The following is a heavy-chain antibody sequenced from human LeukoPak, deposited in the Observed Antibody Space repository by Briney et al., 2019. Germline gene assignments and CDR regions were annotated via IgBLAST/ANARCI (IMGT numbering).Heavy chain of an antibody. CDR3: TKEYDKTNQSPEWGFDS. Sequence: GGSLRLSCAASGFTFSTHAMGCVRQAPGKGLEWVSGISGSSSHTEDADSVKGRFTISRDNSKNTLFLQMNNLRVEDTALYYCTKEYDKTNQSPEWGFDSWRQGTLVTVSS. D-gene: IGHD3-22*01. J-gene: IGHJ4*02. CDR1: GFTFSTHA. V-gene: IGHV3-23*01. CDR2: ISGSSSHT.